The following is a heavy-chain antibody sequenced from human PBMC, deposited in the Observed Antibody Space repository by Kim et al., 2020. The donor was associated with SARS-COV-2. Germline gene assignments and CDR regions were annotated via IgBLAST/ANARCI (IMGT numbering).Heavy chain of an antibody. Sequence: ASVKVSCKASGYTFTSYYIYWVRQAPGQGLEWMGIINPSGGSTSYAQKFQGRLTMTRDTSTSTVYMELSSLRSEDTAVYYCARDCPVVRGVRIFDFWGQGTLVTVSS. J-gene: IGHJ4*02. V-gene: IGHV1-46*01. D-gene: IGHD3-10*01. CDR1: GYTFTSYY. CDR3: ARDCPVVRGVRIFDF. CDR2: INPSGGST.